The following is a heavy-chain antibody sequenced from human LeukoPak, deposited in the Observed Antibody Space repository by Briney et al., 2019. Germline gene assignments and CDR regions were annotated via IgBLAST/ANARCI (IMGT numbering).Heavy chain of an antibody. CDR3: ARLLRLSSPYNWFDP. V-gene: IGHV5-51*01. D-gene: IGHD5-18*01. CDR1: GYSFTSYW. J-gene: IGHJ5*02. Sequence: GESLKISCKGSGYSFTSYWIGWVRQMPGKGREWMGIIYPGDSDTRDSPSFQGQVTISADKSIITPYLQWSSLKASDTAMYYCARLLRLSSPYNWFDPWGQGTLVTVSS. CDR2: IYPGDSDT.